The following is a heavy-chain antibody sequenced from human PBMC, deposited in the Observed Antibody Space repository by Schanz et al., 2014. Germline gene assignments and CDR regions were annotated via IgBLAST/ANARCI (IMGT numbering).Heavy chain of an antibody. Sequence: EVLLVESGGGLVKPGGSLRLSCEASGFTFITYTMNWVRQAPGKGLEWVSSISGRSSHIYYADSVKGRFTISRDNSKNTLYLHMNTLRSEDTAVYYCARDGDRFYHNYYMDVWGKGTTVTVSS. V-gene: IGHV3-21*02. CDR2: ISGRSSHI. CDR1: GFTFITYT. CDR3: ARDGDRFYHNYYMDV. J-gene: IGHJ6*03. D-gene: IGHD4-17*01.